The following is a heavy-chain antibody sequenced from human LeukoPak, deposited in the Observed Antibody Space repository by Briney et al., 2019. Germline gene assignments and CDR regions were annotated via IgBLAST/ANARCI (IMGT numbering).Heavy chain of an antibody. V-gene: IGHV3-7*01. D-gene: IGHD6-13*01. Sequence: GGSLRLSCAASGFIFSRYWMTWVRQAPGKGLEWAANIDQDGSDKLYVDSVKGRFTISRDNAKNSLYLQLNSLRAEDTAMYYCVRDQGAAGDYWGQGTLVFVSS. CDR1: GFIFSRYW. CDR2: IDQDGSDK. J-gene: IGHJ4*02. CDR3: VRDQGAAGDY.